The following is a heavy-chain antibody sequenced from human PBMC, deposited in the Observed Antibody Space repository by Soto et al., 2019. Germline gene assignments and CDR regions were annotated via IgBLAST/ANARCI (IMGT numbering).Heavy chain of an antibody. Sequence: SETLSLTCTVSGGSISSYYWSWIRQPPGKGLEWIGYIYYSGSTNYNPSLKSRVTISVDTSKNQFSLKLSSVTAADTAVYYCARPNYDSSGYYPFDYWGQGTLVTVSS. V-gene: IGHV4-59*01. J-gene: IGHJ4*02. CDR3: ARPNYDSSGYYPFDY. CDR2: IYYSGST. CDR1: GGSISSYY. D-gene: IGHD3-22*01.